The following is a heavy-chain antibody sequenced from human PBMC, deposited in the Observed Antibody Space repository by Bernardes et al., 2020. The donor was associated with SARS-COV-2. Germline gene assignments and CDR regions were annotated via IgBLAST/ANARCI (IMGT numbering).Heavy chain of an antibody. CDR2: IDQDGNEE. J-gene: IGHJ5*02. D-gene: IGHD2-15*01. Sequence: GGSLRLSCVASGFTFSSYWMSWVRQVPGKGLEWVANIDQDGNEEDYVESVKGRFTISRDNPSNSLSLKMTSLRVEDTAVYYCARSLFGTGGSALFDPWGQGTLVTVSS. V-gene: IGHV3-7*01. CDR3: ARSLFGTGGSALFDP. CDR1: GFTFSSYW.